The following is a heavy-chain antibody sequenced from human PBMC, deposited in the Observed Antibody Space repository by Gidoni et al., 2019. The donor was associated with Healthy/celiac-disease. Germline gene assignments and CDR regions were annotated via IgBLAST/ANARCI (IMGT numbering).Heavy chain of an antibody. V-gene: IGHV1-2*02. D-gene: IGHD2-21*01. J-gene: IGHJ4*02. CDR2: INPNSGGT. CDR3: ASWGGRHFDY. CDR1: GYTFTGYY. Sequence: QVQLVQSGAEVKKPGASVTVSCNASGYTFTGYYMHWVRQAPGQGLEWMGWINPNSGGTNCARKFQGRVTMTRDTSISTACMELSRQRSDDTAVYYWASWGGRHFDYWGQGTLVTVSS.